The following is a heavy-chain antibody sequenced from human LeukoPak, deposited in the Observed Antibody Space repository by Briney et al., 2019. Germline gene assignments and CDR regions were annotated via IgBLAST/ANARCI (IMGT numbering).Heavy chain of an antibody. CDR2: INWNGGST. V-gene: IGHV3-20*04. CDR3: ATEPYYYDSSARDDYYYGMDV. CDR1: GFTFDDYG. D-gene: IGHD3-22*01. J-gene: IGHJ6*02. Sequence: PGGSLRLSCAASGFTFDDYGMSWVRQAPGKGLEWVSGINWNGGSTGYADSVKGRFTISRDNAKNSLYLQMNSLRAADTALYYCATEPYYYDSSARDDYYYGMDVWGQGTTVTVSS.